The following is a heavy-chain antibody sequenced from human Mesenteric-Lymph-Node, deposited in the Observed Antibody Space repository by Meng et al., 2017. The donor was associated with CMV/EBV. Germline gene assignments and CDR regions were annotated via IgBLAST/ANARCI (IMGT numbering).Heavy chain of an antibody. CDR1: GFIVSNNY. J-gene: IGHJ6*02. D-gene: IGHD5-24*01. CDR3: AREVKGMATIGYYYYVMDV. Sequence: GGSLRLSCAASGFIVSNNYMSWVRQSPGKGLEWVSVIYSGGSTEYADSVRGRFTVSRDNSKNTLYLQMDSLRADDTAVYFCAREVKGMATIGYYYYVMDVWGQGTTVTVSS. CDR2: IYSGGST. V-gene: IGHV3-53*01.